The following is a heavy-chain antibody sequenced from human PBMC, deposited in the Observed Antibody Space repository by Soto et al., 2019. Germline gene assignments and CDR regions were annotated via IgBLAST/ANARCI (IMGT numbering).Heavy chain of an antibody. D-gene: IGHD6-13*01. CDR3: AKGQQLVDYYYYYGMDV. V-gene: IGHV3-23*01. CDR2: ISGSGGST. Sequence: EVQLLESGGGLVQPGGSLRLSCAASGFTFSSYAMSWVRQAPGKGLEWVSAISGSGGSTYYADSVKGRFTISRDNSKNTLYLQMNSLRAEDTDVYYCAKGQQLVDYYYYYGMDVWGQGTTVTVSS. CDR1: GFTFSSYA. J-gene: IGHJ6*02.